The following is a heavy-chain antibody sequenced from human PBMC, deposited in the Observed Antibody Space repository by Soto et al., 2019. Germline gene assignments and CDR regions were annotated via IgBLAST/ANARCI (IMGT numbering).Heavy chain of an antibody. V-gene: IGHV1-18*01. Sequence: ASVKVSCKASGYTFTSYGISWVRQAPGQGLEWMGWISAYNGNTNYAQKLQGRVTMTTDTSTSTAYMELNSLRTEDTAVYYCTTEWGSSKISPVYYFDYWGQGTLVTVSS. J-gene: IGHJ4*02. CDR3: TTEWGSSKISPVYYFDY. D-gene: IGHD2-2*01. CDR1: GYTFTSYG. CDR2: ISAYNGNT.